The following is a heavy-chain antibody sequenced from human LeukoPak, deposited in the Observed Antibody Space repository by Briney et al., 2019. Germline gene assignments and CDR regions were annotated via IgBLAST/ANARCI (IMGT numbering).Heavy chain of an antibody. V-gene: IGHV4-59*01. CDR3: ARATSSGPYT. CDR2: IYYSGST. J-gene: IGHJ5*02. D-gene: IGHD2-15*01. Sequence: SETLSLTCTVSVGSISDYYWTWIRQPPGKGLEWIGYIYYSGSTNYNPSLKSRVTISVDTSKNQFSLKLSSVTAADTAVYYCARATSSGPYTWGQGTLVTVSS. CDR1: VGSISDYY.